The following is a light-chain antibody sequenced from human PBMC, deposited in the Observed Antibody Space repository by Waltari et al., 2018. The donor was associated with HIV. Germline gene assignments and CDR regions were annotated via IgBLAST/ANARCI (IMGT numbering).Light chain of an antibody. CDR1: SPNLGTGHD. CDR3: QSYDSSLSGVV. CDR2: GDN. V-gene: IGLV1-40*01. J-gene: IGLJ2*01. Sequence: QSVLTQPPSVSGAPGQRVTISCTGSSPNLGTGHDVHWYQQLPGTAPKLLIYGDNNRPSGVPDRFSGSKSGTSASLAITGLQAEDEADYYCQSYDSSLSGVVFGGGTKLTVL.